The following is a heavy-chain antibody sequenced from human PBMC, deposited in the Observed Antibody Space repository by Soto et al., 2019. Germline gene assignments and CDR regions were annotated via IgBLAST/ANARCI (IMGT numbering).Heavy chain of an antibody. Sequence: QVQLQESGPGLVKPSETLSLTCTVSGGSINSDGYYWTWIRQHPGKGLEWTGYIYYSGSTYYNPSLKSRVTISVDPSKNQFSLKLTSVTAADTAVYYCARTGDSSGHYHGAFDIWGQGTMVTVSS. CDR3: ARTGDSSGHYHGAFDI. J-gene: IGHJ3*02. D-gene: IGHD3-22*01. V-gene: IGHV4-31*03. CDR2: IYYSGST. CDR1: GGSINSDGYY.